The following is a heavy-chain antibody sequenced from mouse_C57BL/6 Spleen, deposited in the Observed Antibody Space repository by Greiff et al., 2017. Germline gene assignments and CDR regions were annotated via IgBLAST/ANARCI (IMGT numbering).Heavy chain of an antibody. D-gene: IGHD1-1*01. CDR1: GFTFTDYY. Sequence: EVKLMESGGGLVQPGGSLSLSCAASGFTFTDYYMSWVRQPPGKALEWLGFIRNKANGYTTEYSASVKGRFTISRDNSQSILYLQMNALRAEDSATYYCARSLHYYGSNWYFDVWGTGTTVTVSS. J-gene: IGHJ1*03. V-gene: IGHV7-3*01. CDR2: IRNKANGYTT. CDR3: ARSLHYYGSNWYFDV.